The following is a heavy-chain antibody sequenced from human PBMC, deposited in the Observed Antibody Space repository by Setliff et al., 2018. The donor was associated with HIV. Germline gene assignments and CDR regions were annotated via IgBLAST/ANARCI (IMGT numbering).Heavy chain of an antibody. CDR2: IYTSGST. D-gene: IGHD1-7*01. J-gene: IGHJ6*03. Sequence: SETLSLTCTVSGGSISSETFSWNWIRQPDGKGLEWIGRIYTSGSTDYNPSLKSRVTMSVDTSKNQFSLRLSSVTAADTTVYYCARHRGMPGTTWYNHYMDVWGTGATVTVSS. CDR3: ARHRGMPGTTWYNHYMDV. V-gene: IGHV4-61*02. CDR1: GGSISSETFS.